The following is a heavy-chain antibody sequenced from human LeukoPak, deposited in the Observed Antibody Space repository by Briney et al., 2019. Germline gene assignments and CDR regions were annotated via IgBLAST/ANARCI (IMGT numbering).Heavy chain of an antibody. CDR2: INPSGGST. V-gene: IGHV1-46*01. D-gene: IGHD4-17*01. J-gene: IGHJ6*02. Sequence: GASVKVSCKASGYTFTSYYMHWVRQAPGQGLEWMGIINPSGGSTSYAQKFQGRVTMTRDTSTSTVYMELSSLRSEDTAVYYCARVGTDYGDFYGMDVWGQGTTVTVSS. CDR3: ARVGTDYGDFYGMDV. CDR1: GYTFTSYY.